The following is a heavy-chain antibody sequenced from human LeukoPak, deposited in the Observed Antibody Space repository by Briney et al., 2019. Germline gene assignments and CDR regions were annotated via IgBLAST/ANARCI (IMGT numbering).Heavy chain of an antibody. J-gene: IGHJ4*02. CDR1: GFTFEDYV. V-gene: IGHV3-9*01. CDR2: ISWDGANI. Sequence: PGGSLRLSCAASGFTFEDYVMHWVRQVPGKGLEWVSGISWDGANIVYADSVKGRFTISRDNAKNSLYLQMNSLRAEDTALYYCAKDMRDYDVFTGYFPFDYWGQGTLVAVSS. D-gene: IGHD3-9*01. CDR3: AKDMRDYDVFTGYFPFDY.